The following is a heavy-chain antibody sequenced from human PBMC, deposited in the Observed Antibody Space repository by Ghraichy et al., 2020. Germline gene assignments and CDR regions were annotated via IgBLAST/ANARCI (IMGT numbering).Heavy chain of an antibody. CDR3: ARRGPYDILTGYYIDAFDI. D-gene: IGHD3-9*01. CDR1: GGPISRFY. J-gene: IGHJ3*02. CDR2: IYYSGTA. V-gene: IGHV4-59*01. Sequence: SQTLSLTCTVSGGPISRFYWTWLRQPPGKGLEWIGYIYYSGTANYNPSLMSRVTFSVDTSKNQFSLKLTSVTAADTAVYYCARRGPYDILTGYYIDAFDIWGLGTMVTVSS.